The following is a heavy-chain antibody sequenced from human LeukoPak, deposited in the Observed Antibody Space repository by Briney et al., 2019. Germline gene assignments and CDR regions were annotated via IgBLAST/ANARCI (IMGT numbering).Heavy chain of an antibody. J-gene: IGHJ4*02. V-gene: IGHV3-30*18. D-gene: IGHD6-19*01. CDR2: ISYDGSNK. CDR1: GFTFSSYG. Sequence: GGSLRLSCAASGFTFSSYGMHWVRRAPGKGLEWVAVISYDGSNKYYADSVKGRFTISRDNSKNTLYLQMNSLRAEDTAVYYCAKDQSGWSLDYWGQGTLVTVSS. CDR3: AKDQSGWSLDY.